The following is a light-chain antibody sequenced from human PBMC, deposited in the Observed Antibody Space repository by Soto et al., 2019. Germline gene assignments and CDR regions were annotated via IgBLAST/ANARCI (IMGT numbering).Light chain of an antibody. V-gene: IGKV3-11*01. CDR1: QSVSSF. Sequence: EIVLTQSPATVSLSPGERATLSCRASQSVSSFLSWHQQKPGQAPRLLIYDASKRATGIPARFSGSGFGTDFTLTISSLEPEDFAVYYCQQYGSSPRTFGQGTKVDIK. J-gene: IGKJ1*01. CDR3: QQYGSSPRT. CDR2: DAS.